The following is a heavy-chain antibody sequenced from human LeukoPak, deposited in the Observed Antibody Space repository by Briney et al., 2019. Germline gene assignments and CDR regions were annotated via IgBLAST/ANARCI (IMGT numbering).Heavy chain of an antibody. CDR1: GYTFTGYY. CDR2: INPNSGGT. CDR3: ARLYSGSYYSDP. Sequence: ASVKVSYKASGYTFTGYYMHWVRQAPGQGLEWMGWINPNSGGTNYAQKFQGRVTMTRDTSISTAYMELSRLRSDDTAVYYCARLYSGSYYSDPWGQGTLVTVSS. J-gene: IGHJ5*02. V-gene: IGHV1-2*02. D-gene: IGHD1-26*01.